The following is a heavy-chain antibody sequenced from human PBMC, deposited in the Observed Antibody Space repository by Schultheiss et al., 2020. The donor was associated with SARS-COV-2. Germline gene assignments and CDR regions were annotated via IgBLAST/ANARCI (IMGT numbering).Heavy chain of an antibody. Sequence: GGSLRLSCAASGFTFSSYDMHWVRQATGKGLEWVSAIGTAGDTYYPGSVKGRFTISRDNAKNSLYLQMNSLRAEDTAVYYCARGVVVVPAGISHTHYYMDVWGEGTTVTVSS. J-gene: IGHJ6*03. D-gene: IGHD2-2*02. CDR3: ARGVVVVPAGISHTHYYMDV. CDR2: IGTAGDT. V-gene: IGHV3-13*01. CDR1: GFTFSSYD.